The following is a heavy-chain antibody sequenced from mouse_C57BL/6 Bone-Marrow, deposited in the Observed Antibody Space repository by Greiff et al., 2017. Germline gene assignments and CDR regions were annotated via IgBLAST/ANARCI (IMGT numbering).Heavy chain of an antibody. J-gene: IGHJ4*01. D-gene: IGHD2-4*01. CDR1: GYSFTDYN. Sequence: EVQLQQSGPELVKPGASVKISCKASGYSFTDYNMNWVKQSNGKSLEWIGVINPNYGTTSYNQKFKGKATLTVDKSSSTAYMQLKSLTSEDSAVYYSARGYDYDYAMDYWGQGTSVTVSS. V-gene: IGHV1-39*01. CDR3: ARGYDYDYAMDY. CDR2: INPNYGTT.